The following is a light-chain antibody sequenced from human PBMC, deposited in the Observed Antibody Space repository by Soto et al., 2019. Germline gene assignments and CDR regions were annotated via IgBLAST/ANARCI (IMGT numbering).Light chain of an antibody. CDR2: DVY. V-gene: IGLV2-14*03. CDR3: SSYTGSSTRLYV. CDR1: NSDVGGYNY. J-gene: IGLJ1*01. Sequence: QSALTQPASVSGSPGQSITISCTGTNSDVGGYNYVSWYQQHPGKAPKLMIYDVYNRPSGVSIRFSGSKSGNTASVTISGLQAEDEGDYYCSSYTGSSTRLYVFGTGTKLTVL.